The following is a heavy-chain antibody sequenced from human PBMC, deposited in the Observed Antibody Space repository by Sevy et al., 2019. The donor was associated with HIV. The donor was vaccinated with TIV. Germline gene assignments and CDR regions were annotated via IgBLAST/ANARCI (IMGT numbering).Heavy chain of an antibody. V-gene: IGHV1-18*04. CDR2: ISAYNGNT. J-gene: IGHJ3*02. CDR3: ARDLGIYDFWSGTDAFDI. CDR1: GYTFTSYG. D-gene: IGHD3-3*01. Sequence: ASVKVSCKASGYTFTSYGISWVRQAPGQGLVWMGWISAYNGNTNYAQKLQGRVTMTTDTSTSTAYMELRSLRSDDTAVYYCARDLGIYDFWSGTDAFDIWGQGTMVTVSS.